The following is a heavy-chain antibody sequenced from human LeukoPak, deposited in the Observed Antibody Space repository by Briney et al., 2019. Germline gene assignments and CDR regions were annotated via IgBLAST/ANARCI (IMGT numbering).Heavy chain of an antibody. J-gene: IGHJ4*02. CDR2: IYSGGST. D-gene: IGHD6-6*01. V-gene: IGHV3-53*01. CDR3: AKAGIAARGRAEDFDY. Sequence: GGSLRLSCAASGFTVSSNYMSWVRQAPGKGLEWVSVIYSGGSTYYADSVKGRFTISRDNSKNTLYLQMNSLRAEDTAVYYCAKAGIAARGRAEDFDYWGQGTLVTVSS. CDR1: GFTVSSNY.